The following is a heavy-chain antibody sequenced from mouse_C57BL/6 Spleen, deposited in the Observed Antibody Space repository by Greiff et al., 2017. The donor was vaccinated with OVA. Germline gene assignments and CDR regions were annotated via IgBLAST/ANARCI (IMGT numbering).Heavy chain of an antibody. Sequence: VQRVESGAELVKPGASVKISCKASGYAFSSYWMNWVKQRPGKGLEWIGQIYPGDGDTNYNGKFKGKATLTADKSSSTAYMQLSSLTAEDSAVYFCARCDWDGGKLDYWGQGTTLTVSS. D-gene: IGHD4-1*01. CDR3: ARCDWDGGKLDY. J-gene: IGHJ2*01. CDR1: GYAFSSYW. V-gene: IGHV1-80*01. CDR2: IYPGDGDT.